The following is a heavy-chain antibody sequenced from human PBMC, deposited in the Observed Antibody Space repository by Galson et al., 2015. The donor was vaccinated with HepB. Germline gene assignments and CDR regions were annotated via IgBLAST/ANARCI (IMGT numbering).Heavy chain of an antibody. V-gene: IGHV3-48*01. CDR2: ISSSSSTI. Sequence: SLRLSCAASGFTFSSYSMNWVRQAPGKGLEWVSYISSSSSTIYYADSVKGRFTISRDNAKNSLYLQMNSLRAEDTATYYCAKTNYYESSGYLDVWGQGTTVTVSS. J-gene: IGHJ6*02. D-gene: IGHD3-22*01. CDR1: GFTFSSYS. CDR3: AKTNYYESSGYLDV.